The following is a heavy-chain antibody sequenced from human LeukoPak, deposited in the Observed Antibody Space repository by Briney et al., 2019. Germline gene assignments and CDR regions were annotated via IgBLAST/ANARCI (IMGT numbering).Heavy chain of an antibody. J-gene: IGHJ4*02. CDR2: IRQDGGVK. Sequence: GESLRLSCAASGFTFSNSWVAWVRQAPGKGLEWLANIRQDGGVKHYVDSVEGRFTISRDNAENSLYLQMNILRAEDTAVYYCAKDTEGSLDYWGQGTLVAVSS. CDR3: AKDTEGSLDY. CDR1: GFTFSNSW. V-gene: IGHV3-7*01. D-gene: IGHD1-26*01.